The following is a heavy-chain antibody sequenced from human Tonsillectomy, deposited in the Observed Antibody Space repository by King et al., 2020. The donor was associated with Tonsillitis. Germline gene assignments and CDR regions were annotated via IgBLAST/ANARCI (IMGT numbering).Heavy chain of an antibody. Sequence: VQLVESGGGLVQPGGSLRLSCSASGFTFSSYAMHWVRQAPGKGLEYVSTISSNGGSTYYADSVKGRFTISRDNSKNTLYLQMSSLRAEDTAVYYCVKGRALVNTWGGAFYIWGQGANVTGPS. CDR1: GFTFSSYA. CDR2: ISSNGGST. D-gene: IGHD3-10*01. CDR3: VKGRALVNTWGGAFYI. J-gene: IGHJ3*02. V-gene: IGHV3-64D*06.